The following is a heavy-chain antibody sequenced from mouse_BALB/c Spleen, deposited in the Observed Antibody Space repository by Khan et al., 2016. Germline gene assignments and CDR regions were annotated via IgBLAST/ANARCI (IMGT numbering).Heavy chain of an antibody. Sequence: EVQLQESGGGLVQPQASLKLSCAASGFTFNTYAMNWVRQAPGKGLEWVARIRSKSNNYATYYDDSVKARFTISRDDSQSMLYLQMNTFENEDTAMSYCVRGNDYDVYFDYWGQGTTLTVSS. CDR2: IRSKSNNYAT. CDR3: VRGNDYDVYFDY. J-gene: IGHJ2*01. V-gene: IGHV10-1*02. D-gene: IGHD2-4*01. CDR1: GFTFNTYA.